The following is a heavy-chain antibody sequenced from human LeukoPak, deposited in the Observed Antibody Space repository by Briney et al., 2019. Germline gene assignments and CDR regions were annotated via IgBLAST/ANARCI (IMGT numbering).Heavy chain of an antibody. CDR1: GYSFTSYW. CDR2: IYPGDSDT. J-gene: IGHJ4*02. V-gene: IGHV5-51*01. D-gene: IGHD3-3*01. CDR3: ARGVGNTYYDFWSGYYPYYFDY. Sequence: GESLKISCKGSGYSFTSYWIGWVRQMPGKGLEWMGIIYPGDSDTRYSPSFQGQVTISADKSISTAYLQWSSLRASDTAMYYCARGVGNTYYDFWSGYYPYYFDYWGQGALVTVSS.